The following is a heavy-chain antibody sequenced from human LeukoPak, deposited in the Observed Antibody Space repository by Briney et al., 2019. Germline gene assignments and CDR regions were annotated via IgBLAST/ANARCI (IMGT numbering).Heavy chain of an antibody. CDR2: INSKTDSGTT. CDR1: VFTFSNAW. Sequence: PVGALRLSCAPSVFTFSNAWMRWVGQAPGKGREWVGRINSKTDSGTTEYAADVKGRLTTSRADSKNKLYLQKNSLKTENTAVYYFTTEGGDYDILTGYFEFFDDWGQRTLVTVSA. J-gene: IGHJ4*02. D-gene: IGHD3-9*01. CDR3: TTEGGDYDILTGYFEFFDD. V-gene: IGHV3-15*01.